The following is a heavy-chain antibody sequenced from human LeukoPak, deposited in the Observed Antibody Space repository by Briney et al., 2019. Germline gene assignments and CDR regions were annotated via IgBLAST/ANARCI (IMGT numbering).Heavy chain of an antibody. CDR1: GGSISSSSYY. Sequence: SETLSLTCTVSGGSISSSSYYWSWIRQPPGKGLEWIGSIYHSGSTDYNPSLKSRVTISVDTSKNQFSLKLRSVTAADTAVYYCASQQQLVLLDWFDPWGQGTLVTVSS. CDR2: IYHSGST. V-gene: IGHV4-39*07. J-gene: IGHJ5*02. CDR3: ASQQQLVLLDWFDP. D-gene: IGHD6-13*01.